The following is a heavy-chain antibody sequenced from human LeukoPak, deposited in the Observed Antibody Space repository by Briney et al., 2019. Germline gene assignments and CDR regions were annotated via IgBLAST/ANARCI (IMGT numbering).Heavy chain of an antibody. Sequence: SETLSLTCTVSGGSISSYYWSWIRQPPGKGLEWIGYIYYSGSTNYNPSLKSRVTISVDTSKNQFSLKLSSVTAADTAVYYCARHCYDSSELFDYWGQGTLVTVSS. J-gene: IGHJ4*02. D-gene: IGHD3-22*01. V-gene: IGHV4-59*08. CDR3: ARHCYDSSELFDY. CDR1: GGSISSYY. CDR2: IYYSGST.